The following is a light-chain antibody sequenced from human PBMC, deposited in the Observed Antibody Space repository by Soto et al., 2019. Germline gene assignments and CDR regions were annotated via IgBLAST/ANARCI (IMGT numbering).Light chain of an antibody. CDR2: GVS. CDR3: ASYGGRDAMV. J-gene: IGLJ2*01. CDR1: SSDVGGYDR. V-gene: IGLV2-8*01. Sequence: QSVLTQPPSAPGSPGQSVTISCTGTSSDVGGYDRVSWFQQHPGKAPKLLIYGVSDRLSGVPYRFSGSKSGNTASLTVSGLQAEDEADYYCASYGGRDAMVFGGGTKLTVL.